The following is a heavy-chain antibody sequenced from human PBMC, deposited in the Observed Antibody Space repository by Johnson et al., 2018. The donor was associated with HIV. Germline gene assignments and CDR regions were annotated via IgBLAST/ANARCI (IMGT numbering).Heavy chain of an antibody. D-gene: IGHD1-26*01. CDR1: GFTFRSYG. J-gene: IGHJ3*02. Sequence: QVQLVESGGGVVQPGRSLRLSCAASGFTFRSYGMHWVRQAPGKGLEWVAVISFDGTNKYYPDSVQGRFTISRDNSKNTLYLQMNSLRAEDMAVYYCARDRLPSGSYWGGGFGIWGQGTMVTVSS. CDR2: ISFDGTNK. V-gene: IGHV3-33*01. CDR3: ARDRLPSGSYWGGGFGI.